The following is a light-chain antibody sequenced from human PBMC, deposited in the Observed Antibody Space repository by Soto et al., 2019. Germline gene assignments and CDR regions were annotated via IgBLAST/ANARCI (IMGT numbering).Light chain of an antibody. V-gene: IGKV1-12*01. CDR3: QQANSFTIT. CDR1: QDISSW. J-gene: IGKJ5*01. CDR2: ATS. Sequence: DIQMTQSPSSVSASVGDRVTITCRASQDISSWLAWYQQKQGKAPKILIYATSSLQSGVPSRFSVSVSGTDGTITISRLQKEDGSTYYCQQANSFTITFCQGTRLEIK.